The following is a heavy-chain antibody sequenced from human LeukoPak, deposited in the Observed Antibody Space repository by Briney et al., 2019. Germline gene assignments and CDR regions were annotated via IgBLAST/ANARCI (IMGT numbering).Heavy chain of an antibody. D-gene: IGHD4-23*01. V-gene: IGHV1-69*04. Sequence: ASVKVSCKASGGTFSSYAISWVRQAPGQGLEWMGRTIPILGIANYAQKFQGRVTITADKSTSTAYMELSSLRSEDTAVYYCARDGDGGNSDHWGQGTLVTVSS. CDR3: ARDGDGGNSDH. CDR1: GGTFSSYA. J-gene: IGHJ4*02. CDR2: TIPILGIA.